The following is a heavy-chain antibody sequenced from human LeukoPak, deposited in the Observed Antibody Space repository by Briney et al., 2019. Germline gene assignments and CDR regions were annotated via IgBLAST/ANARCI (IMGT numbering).Heavy chain of an antibody. Sequence: GGSLRLSCAASGFTFSDYYMSWIRQAPGKGLEWVSYISSSGSTIYYADPVKGRFTISRDNAKNSLYLQMNSLRAEDTAVYYCARDTLTTVVPRDYYYMDVWGKGTTVTVSS. V-gene: IGHV3-11*01. CDR2: ISSSGSTI. CDR1: GFTFSDYY. D-gene: IGHD4-23*01. J-gene: IGHJ6*03. CDR3: ARDTLTTVVPRDYYYMDV.